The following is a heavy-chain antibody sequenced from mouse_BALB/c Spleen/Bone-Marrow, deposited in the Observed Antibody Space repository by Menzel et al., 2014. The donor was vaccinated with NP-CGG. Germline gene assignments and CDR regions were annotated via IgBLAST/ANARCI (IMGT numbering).Heavy chain of an antibody. J-gene: IGHJ3*01. CDR2: ISGGGSYT. CDR3: ARHAYYDQTEVSFVY. CDR1: GFTFNSYG. V-gene: IGHV5-9-2*01. D-gene: IGHD2-4*01. Sequence: EVKLQESGGGLVKSGGSLKLSCAASGFTFNSYGMSWVRQTPEKRLEWVATISGGGSYTFYPDSVKGRFTISRDNAKNNLYLQLCSLRSEDTALYYCARHAYYDQTEVSFVYWGQGTLVTVSA.